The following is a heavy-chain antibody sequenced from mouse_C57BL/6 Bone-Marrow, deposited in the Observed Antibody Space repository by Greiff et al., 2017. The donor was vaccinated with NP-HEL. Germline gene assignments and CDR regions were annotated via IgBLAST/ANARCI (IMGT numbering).Heavy chain of an antibody. D-gene: IGHD2-3*01. J-gene: IGHJ2*01. CDR3: ARDGPGGYYFDY. V-gene: IGHV1-63*01. Sequence: QVQLQQSGAELVRPGTSVKMSCKASGYTFTNYWIGWAKQRPGHGLEWIGDIYPGGGYTNYNEKFKGRATLTADKSSSTAYMQFSSLTSEDSAIYYCARDGPGGYYFDYWGQGTTLTVSS. CDR1: GYTFTNYW. CDR2: IYPGGGYT.